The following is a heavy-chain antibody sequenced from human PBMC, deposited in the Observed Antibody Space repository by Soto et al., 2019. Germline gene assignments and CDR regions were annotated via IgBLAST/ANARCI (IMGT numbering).Heavy chain of an antibody. CDR2: INDGNGNT. J-gene: IGHJ4*02. CDR3: ARSVGSGSYYKEYYFDY. V-gene: IGHV1-3*01. CDR1: GYTFTSYA. D-gene: IGHD3-10*01. Sequence: ASVKVSCKASGYTFTSYAMHWVRQAPGQRLEWMGWINDGNGNTKYSQKFQGRVTITRDTSASTAYMELSSLRSEDTAVYYCARSVGSGSYYKEYYFDYWGQGTLVTVSS.